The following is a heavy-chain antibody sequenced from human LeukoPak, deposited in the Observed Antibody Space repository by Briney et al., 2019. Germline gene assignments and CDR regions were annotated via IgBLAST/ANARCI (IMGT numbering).Heavy chain of an antibody. V-gene: IGHV3-74*01. CDR2: INSDGSST. CDR1: GFTFSTYW. J-gene: IGHJ4*02. Sequence: PGGSLRLSCAAPGFTFSTYWMHWVRQAPGKGLVWVSRINSDGSSTIYADSVKGRFTMSRDNAKKTLYLQMNSLRAEDTAVYYCARDEGDQWQPLDHWGQGTLVTVSS. D-gene: IGHD6-19*01. CDR3: ARDEGDQWQPLDH.